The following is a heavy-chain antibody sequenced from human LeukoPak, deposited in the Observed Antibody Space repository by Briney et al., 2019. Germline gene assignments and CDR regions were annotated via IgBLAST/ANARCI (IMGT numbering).Heavy chain of an antibody. J-gene: IGHJ4*02. V-gene: IGHV3-11*01. Sequence: PGGSLRLSCAASGFTFSDYYMSWIRQAPGKGLEWVSYISSSGSTIYYADSVKGRLTISRDNAKNSLYLQMNSLRAEDTAVYYCARDRRAMVRGGPFDYWGQGTLVTVSS. CDR1: GFTFSDYY. CDR2: ISSSGSTI. D-gene: IGHD5-18*01. CDR3: ARDRRAMVRGGPFDY.